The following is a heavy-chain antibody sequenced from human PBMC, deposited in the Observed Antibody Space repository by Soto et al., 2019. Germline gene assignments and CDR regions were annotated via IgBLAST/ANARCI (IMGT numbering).Heavy chain of an antibody. V-gene: IGHV3-23*01. CDR1: VVTFSNYA. CDR3: AKQRADYGSGADNFYFDS. Sequence: PXGSLRLSCTFSVVTFSNYAMNCVRHSPGKWLEWVSSLSGSGGTTYYADSVKGRFIISRDNSKNTLYLLMNSLRAEDTALYYCAKQRADYGSGADNFYFDSWGQGALVTVSS. CDR2: LSGSGGTT. D-gene: IGHD3-10*01. J-gene: IGHJ4*02.